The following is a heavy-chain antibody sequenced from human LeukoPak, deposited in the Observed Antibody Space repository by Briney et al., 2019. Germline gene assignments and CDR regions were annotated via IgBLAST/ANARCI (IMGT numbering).Heavy chain of an antibody. Sequence: SETLSLTCTVSGGSISSSSYYWGWIRQPPGKGLEWIGSIYYSGSTYYNPSLKSRVTISVDTSKNQFSLKLSSVTAADTAVYYCAVIVVVPAAMGFDYWGQGTLVTVSS. CDR3: AVIVVVPAAMGFDY. D-gene: IGHD2-2*01. V-gene: IGHV4-39*07. J-gene: IGHJ4*02. CDR1: GGSISSSSYY. CDR2: IYYSGST.